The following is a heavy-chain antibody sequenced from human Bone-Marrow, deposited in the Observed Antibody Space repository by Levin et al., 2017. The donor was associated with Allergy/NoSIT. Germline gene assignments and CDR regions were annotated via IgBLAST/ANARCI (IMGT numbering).Heavy chain of an antibody. D-gene: IGHD3-16*01. V-gene: IGHV1-18*01. CDR3: ARDGEGGLNDY. CDR2: ISAYNGNT. CDR1: GYTFTSYG. Sequence: GESLKISCKASGYTFTSYGISWVRQAPGQGLEWMGWISAYNGNTNYAQKLQGRVTMTTDTSTSTAYMELRSLRSDDTAVYYCARDGEGGLNDYWGQGTLVTVSS. J-gene: IGHJ4*02.